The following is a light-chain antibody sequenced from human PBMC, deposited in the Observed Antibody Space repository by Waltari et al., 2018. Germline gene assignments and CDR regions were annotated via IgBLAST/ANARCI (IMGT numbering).Light chain of an antibody. CDR3: QQYYTAPYT. CDR1: QSLLYNSNNKNY. V-gene: IGKV4-1*01. J-gene: IGKJ2*01. CDR2: WAS. Sequence: DIVMTQSPDSLAVSLGEKSTLNCTSNQSLLYNSNNKNYLAWYQQKPGQPLKLFFYWASSRESGVPDRFSGSGSGTDFTLTIGSLQAEDVAVYYCQQYYTAPYTFGQGTKLEIK.